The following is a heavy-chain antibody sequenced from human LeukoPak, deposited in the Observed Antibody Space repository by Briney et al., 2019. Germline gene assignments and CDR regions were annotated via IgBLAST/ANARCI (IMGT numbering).Heavy chain of an antibody. V-gene: IGHV4-59*01. J-gene: IGHJ1*01. Sequence: SETLSLTCTVSGGSISSFYWSWIRQPPGKGLEWIGYIYYSGSTNYNPSLKSRVTISVDTSKNQFSLKLNSVTAADTAVYYCARGGYDSSGYYPPLEYFQHWGQGTLVTVSS. CDR1: GGSISSFY. D-gene: IGHD3-22*01. CDR2: IYYSGST. CDR3: ARGGYDSSGYYPPLEYFQH.